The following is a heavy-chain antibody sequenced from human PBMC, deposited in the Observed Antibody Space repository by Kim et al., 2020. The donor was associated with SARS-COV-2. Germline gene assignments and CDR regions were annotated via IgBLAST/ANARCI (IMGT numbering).Heavy chain of an antibody. V-gene: IGHV4-31*02. Sequence: GLEWIGYIYYSGSTYYNPSLKSRVTISVDTSKNQFSLKLSSVTAADTAVYYCARARITMIVVVGAFDYWGQGTLVTVSS. CDR3: ARARITMIVVVGAFDY. D-gene: IGHD3-22*01. J-gene: IGHJ4*02. CDR2: IYYSGST.